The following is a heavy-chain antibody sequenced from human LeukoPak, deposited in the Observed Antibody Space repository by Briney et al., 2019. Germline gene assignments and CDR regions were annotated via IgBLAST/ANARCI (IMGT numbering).Heavy chain of an antibody. CDR1: GGSISSYY. J-gene: IGHJ6*04. CDR3: AGVERLGYCSSTSCYEPPDV. CDR2: IYTSGST. Sequence: SETLSLTCTVSGGSISSYYWSWIRQPPGKGLEWIGYIYTSGSTNYNPSLKSRVTISVDTSKNQFSLMLSSVTAADTAVYYCAGVERLGYCSSTSCYEPPDVWGKGTTVTVSS. V-gene: IGHV4-4*09. D-gene: IGHD2-2*01.